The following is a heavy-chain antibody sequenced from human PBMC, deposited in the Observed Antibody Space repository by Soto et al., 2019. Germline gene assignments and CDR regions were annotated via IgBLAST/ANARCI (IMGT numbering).Heavy chain of an antibody. CDR3: VRRIQFSGSYYGMDV. V-gene: IGHV1-18*04. Sequence: QVQLVQSGPEVKKPGASVKVSCNASGYTFRNYGITWVRQVPGQGLEYMGWINPFNENAKFVQKFQGRVTMTTDTSTAYMEVRSLRNDDTAVYFCVRRIQFSGSYYGMDVWGQGTTVIVSS. D-gene: IGHD1-26*01. CDR1: GYTFRNYG. CDR2: INPFNENA. J-gene: IGHJ6*02.